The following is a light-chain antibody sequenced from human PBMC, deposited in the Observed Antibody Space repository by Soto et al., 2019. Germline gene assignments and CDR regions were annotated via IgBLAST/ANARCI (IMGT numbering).Light chain of an antibody. V-gene: IGKV3-20*01. J-gene: IGKJ2*01. CDR3: QQYGSSRT. Sequence: EIVLTQSPGILSLSPGERATLSSRASQSVSSSYLAWYQQKPGQAPRLLIYGASSRATGIPDRFSGSGSGTDFTLTVSRLEPEDFAVYYCQQYGSSRTFGQGTKLEIK. CDR2: GAS. CDR1: QSVSSSY.